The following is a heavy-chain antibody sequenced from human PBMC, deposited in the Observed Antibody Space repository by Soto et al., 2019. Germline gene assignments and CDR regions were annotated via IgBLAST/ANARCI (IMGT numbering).Heavy chain of an antibody. CDR2: VYNNGQT. CDR1: GGSMTRSGYY. Sequence: SETLSLTCTVAGGSMTRSGYYWGWIRQPPGNELQYIGSVYNNGQTYYNPSLTSPVTISIDTSKNQFSLSLRSVTAADTAVYYCARRFGWYAIDQWGQGTLVTVSS. V-gene: IGHV4-39*01. J-gene: IGHJ4*02. CDR3: ARRFGWYAIDQ. D-gene: IGHD6-19*01.